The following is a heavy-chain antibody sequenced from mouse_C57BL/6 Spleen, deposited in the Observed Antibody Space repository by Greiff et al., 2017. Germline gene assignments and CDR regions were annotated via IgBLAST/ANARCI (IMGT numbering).Heavy chain of an antibody. V-gene: IGHV1-54*01. Sequence: QVQLKQSGAELVRPGTSVKVSCKASGYAFTNYLIEWVKQRPGQGLEWIGVINPGSGGTNYNEKFKGKATLTADKSSSTAYMQLSSLTSEDSAVYFCAREGDDYDGDDWGQGTTLTVSS. D-gene: IGHD2-4*01. J-gene: IGHJ2*01. CDR1: GYAFTNYL. CDR3: AREGDDYDGDD. CDR2: INPGSGGT.